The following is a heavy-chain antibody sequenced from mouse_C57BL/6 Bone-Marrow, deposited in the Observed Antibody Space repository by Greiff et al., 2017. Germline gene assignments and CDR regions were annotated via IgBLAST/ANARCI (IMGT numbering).Heavy chain of an antibody. CDR3: ARSLTVFDY. CDR2: IRNKANGYTT. V-gene: IGHV7-3*01. D-gene: IGHD4-1*01. J-gene: IGHJ2*01. CDR1: GFTFTDYY. Sequence: DVKVEESGGGLVQPGGSLSLSCAASGFTFTDYYMSWVRQPPGKALEWLGFIRNKANGYTTEYSASVKGRFTISRDNSQSILYLQMNALRAEDSATYYCARSLTVFDYWGQGTTLTVSS.